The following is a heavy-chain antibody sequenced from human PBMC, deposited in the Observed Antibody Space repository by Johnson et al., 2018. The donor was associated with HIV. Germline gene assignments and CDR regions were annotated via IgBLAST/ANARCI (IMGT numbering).Heavy chain of an antibody. J-gene: IGHJ3*02. Sequence: MQLVESGGGLVQPGGSLRLSCAASGFTVSSNYMSWVRQAPGKGLAWVSVIYSGGSTYYADSVKGRFTISRDNSTNTLYLQMNSLRAEDTAVYHCARERPGYGGHDAFDIWGQGTMVTVSS. CDR1: GFTVSSNY. D-gene: IGHD4-23*01. CDR2: IYSGGST. V-gene: IGHV3-66*01. CDR3: ARERPGYGGHDAFDI.